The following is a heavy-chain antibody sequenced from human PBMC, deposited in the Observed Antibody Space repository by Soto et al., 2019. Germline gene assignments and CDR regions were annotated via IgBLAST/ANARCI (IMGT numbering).Heavy chain of an antibody. D-gene: IGHD2-15*01. CDR1: GYHFTSCA. V-gene: IGHV1-3*01. Sequence: SVEVSCRASGYHFTSCALVWMREVLGQRLEWMGWINDGNSNTKNSQKFQRRVTITRDTSASTAYMERSSLRSEDTVVYYGASGASLYWYLDLWGSGTLVTVP. J-gene: IGHJ2*01. CDR2: INDGNSNT. CDR3: ASGASLYWYLDL.